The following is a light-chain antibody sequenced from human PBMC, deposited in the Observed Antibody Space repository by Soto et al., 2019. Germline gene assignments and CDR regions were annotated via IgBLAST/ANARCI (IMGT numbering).Light chain of an antibody. CDR2: AAS. CDR3: QQYNNWPLT. J-gene: IGKJ1*01. V-gene: IGKV3-15*01. CDR1: QSISRN. Sequence: EIVMTQSPATLSVSPGERATLSCRASQSISRNLALYQQKPGQAPRLLIYAASTSATGLPARFSGSGSGTEFTLTISNLQSEDFAVYSCQQYNNWPLTFGQGTKVDIK.